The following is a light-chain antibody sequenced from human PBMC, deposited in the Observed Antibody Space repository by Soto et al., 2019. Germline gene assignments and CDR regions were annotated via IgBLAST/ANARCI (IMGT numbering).Light chain of an antibody. V-gene: IGKV1-5*03. J-gene: IGKJ1*01. CDR2: KAS. CDR3: QPYNSYSEA. Sequence: DIQMTQSPSTLSGSVGDRVTITCRARQTISSWLAWYQQKPGKAPKLLIYKASTLKSGGPSRFSGSGSGTEFTLTLRSLPPDDFATYYCQPYNSYSEAFGQGTK. CDR1: QTISSW.